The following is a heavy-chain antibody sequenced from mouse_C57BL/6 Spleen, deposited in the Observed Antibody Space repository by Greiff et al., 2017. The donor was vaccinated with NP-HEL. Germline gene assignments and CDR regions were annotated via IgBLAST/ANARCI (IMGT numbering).Heavy chain of an antibody. Sequence: VQLKQSGPELVKPGDSVKISCKASGYSFTGYFMNWVMQSHGKSLEWIGRINPYNGDTFYNQKFKGKATLTVDKSSSTAHMELRSLTSEDSAVYYCARNDYGSRFAYWGQGTLVTVSA. D-gene: IGHD1-1*01. CDR3: ARNDYGSRFAY. CDR1: GYSFTGYF. V-gene: IGHV1-20*01. CDR2: INPYNGDT. J-gene: IGHJ3*01.